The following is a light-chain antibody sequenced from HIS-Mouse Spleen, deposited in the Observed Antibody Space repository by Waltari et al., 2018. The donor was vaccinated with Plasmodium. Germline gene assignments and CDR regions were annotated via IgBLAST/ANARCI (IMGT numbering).Light chain of an antibody. Sequence: DIKMTQSTSSLSASVGDRVTITCQASQDINNYLNWYQQKPGKAPKLLIYDASNLETGVPSRFSGSGSGTDFTFTISSLQPEDIATYYCQQYDNLPPLFTFGPGTKVDIK. CDR3: QQYDNLPPLFT. CDR1: QDINNY. V-gene: IGKV1-33*01. J-gene: IGKJ3*01. CDR2: DAS.